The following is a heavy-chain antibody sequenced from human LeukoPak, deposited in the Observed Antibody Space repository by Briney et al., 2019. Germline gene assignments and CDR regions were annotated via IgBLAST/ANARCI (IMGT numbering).Heavy chain of an antibody. J-gene: IGHJ4*02. Sequence: SETLSLTCTVSGGSISSSSYYWGWIRQPPGKGLQWIGSIYYSGSTYYNPSLKSRVTISVDTSKNPFSLKLSSVTAADTAVYYCARLGVPAAITDYWGQGTLVTVSS. CDR3: ARLGVPAAITDY. V-gene: IGHV4-39*07. CDR2: IYYSGST. CDR1: GGSISSSSYY. D-gene: IGHD2-2*02.